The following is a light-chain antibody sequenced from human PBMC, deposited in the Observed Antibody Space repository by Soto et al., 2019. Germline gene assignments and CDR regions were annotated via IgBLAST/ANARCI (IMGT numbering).Light chain of an antibody. Sequence: DIQMTQSPSSLSASVGDRVTITCRASQSISSYLNWYQQKQGKXXKXXIYAASSLQSGVPSRFSGSGSGTDLTITISSLQPEDFETYDCQQSYSTPPTFGQGTKVDIK. CDR2: AAS. CDR1: QSISSY. J-gene: IGKJ1*01. CDR3: QQSYSTPPT. V-gene: IGKV1-39*01.